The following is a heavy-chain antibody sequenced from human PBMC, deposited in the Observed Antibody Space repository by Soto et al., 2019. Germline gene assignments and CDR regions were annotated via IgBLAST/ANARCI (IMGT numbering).Heavy chain of an antibody. V-gene: IGHV1-69*06. CDR1: GGTFSSDA. J-gene: IGHJ6*02. CDR2: IIPIFGTA. D-gene: IGHD6-19*01. Sequence: QVQLVQSGAEVKKPGSSVKVSCKASGGTFSSDAISWVRQAPGQGLEWMGGIIPIFGTANYAQKFQGRVTITADKSTSTAYMELSSLRSEDTAVYYCARTGYSSGWYDYYYYGMDVWGQGTTVTVSS. CDR3: ARTGYSSGWYDYYYYGMDV.